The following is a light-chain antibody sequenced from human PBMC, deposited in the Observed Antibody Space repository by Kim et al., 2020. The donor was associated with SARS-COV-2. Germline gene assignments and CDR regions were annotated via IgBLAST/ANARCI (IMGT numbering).Light chain of an antibody. CDR3: QQSYSAPYT. V-gene: IGKV1-39*01. CDR2: GVF. J-gene: IGKJ2*01. CDR1: QQISIY. Sequence: DIQMTQSPSSLSASVADRVTITCRTSQQISIYLNWYQQKPGKAPKLLVYGVFNLASGVPSRFSGSGSRTEFTLTISSLQPEDFATYYCQQSYSAPYTFGQGTNLEI.